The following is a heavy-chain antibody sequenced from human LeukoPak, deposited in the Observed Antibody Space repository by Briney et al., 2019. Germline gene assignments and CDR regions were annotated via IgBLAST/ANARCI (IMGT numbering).Heavy chain of an antibody. D-gene: IGHD3-22*01. CDR3: ARTPALPRGSSGYYPVTVDY. CDR1: GGSISSSSHY. V-gene: IGHV4-39*01. CDR2: IYYSGST. Sequence: SETLSLTCTVSGGSISSSSHYWGWIRQPPGKGLEWIGSIYYSGSTYYNPSLKSRVAISVDTSKNQFSLKLSSVTAADTAVYYCARTPALPRGSSGYYPVTVDYWGQGTLVTVSS. J-gene: IGHJ4*02.